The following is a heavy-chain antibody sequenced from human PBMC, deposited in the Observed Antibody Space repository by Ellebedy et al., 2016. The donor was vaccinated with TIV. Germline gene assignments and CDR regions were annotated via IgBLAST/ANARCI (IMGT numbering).Heavy chain of an antibody. D-gene: IGHD6-6*01. CDR1: DNTFKSFG. CDR3: ARDRAEGASSSGFDI. Sequence: ASVKVSCXGSDNTFKSFGISWVRQAPGQGLEWMGWINPKSGGTHYAQNFQGRVTVTRDTSISTVYMELSSLTSDDTAVYYCARDRAEGASSSGFDIWGQGTVVTVSS. V-gene: IGHV1-2*02. J-gene: IGHJ3*02. CDR2: INPKSGGT.